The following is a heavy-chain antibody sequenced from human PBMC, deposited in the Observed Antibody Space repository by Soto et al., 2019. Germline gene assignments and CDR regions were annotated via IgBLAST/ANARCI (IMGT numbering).Heavy chain of an antibody. CDR2: ISGSAVST. D-gene: IGHD3-10*01. Sequence: PGGSLRLSCAASGFTFSTYAMAWVRQAPGKGLEWVSGISGSAVSTNHADSAKGRFIISRDNSKNMVYLQMNSLRAEDTAVYYCACLAWFGDPVPPFDCWGQGTVVTVSS. CDR3: ACLAWFGDPVPPFDC. J-gene: IGHJ4*02. CDR1: GFTFSTYA. V-gene: IGHV3-23*01.